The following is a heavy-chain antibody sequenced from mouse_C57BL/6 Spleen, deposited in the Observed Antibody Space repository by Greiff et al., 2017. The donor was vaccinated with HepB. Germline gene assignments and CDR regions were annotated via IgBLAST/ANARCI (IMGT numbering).Heavy chain of an antibody. CDR1: GFTFSSYG. J-gene: IGHJ1*03. Sequence: DVKLVESGGDLVKPGGSLKLSCAASGFTFSSYGMSWVRQTPDKRLEWVATISSGGSYTYYPDSVKGRFTISRDNAKNTLYLQMSSLKSEDTAMYYCARQVYYYGSSSTYFDVWGTGTTVTVSS. CDR3: ARQVYYYGSSSTYFDV. V-gene: IGHV5-6*02. CDR2: ISSGGSYT. D-gene: IGHD1-1*01.